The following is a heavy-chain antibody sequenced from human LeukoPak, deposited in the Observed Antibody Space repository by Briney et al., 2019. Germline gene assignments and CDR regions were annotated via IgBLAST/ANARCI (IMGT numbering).Heavy chain of an antibody. CDR2: ISYDGNTI. Sequence: GGSLRLSCSASGFTFSSYAMHWVRQAPGKGLQWVAVISYDGNTIHYADSVKGRFIISRDTSKNTLYLQMNSLRAEDTAVYYCARSGGLQKFDYWGQGTLVTVSS. J-gene: IGHJ4*02. CDR3: ARSGGLQKFDY. V-gene: IGHV3-30-3*01. CDR1: GFTFSSYA. D-gene: IGHD4-11*01.